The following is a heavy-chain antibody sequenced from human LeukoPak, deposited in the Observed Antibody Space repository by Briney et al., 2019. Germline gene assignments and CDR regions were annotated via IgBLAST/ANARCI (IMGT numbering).Heavy chain of an antibody. D-gene: IGHD2-2*01. CDR1: GXTFSTYW. Sequence: GGSLRLSCAASGXTFSTYWMHWVRQAPGAGLVWVSLINNDGSSTNYADSVKGRFTISRDNAKNTLYLQMNSLRAEDTAVYYCATDVPAVTIFGYWGQGTLVTVSS. CDR3: ATDVPAVTIFGY. CDR2: INNDGSST. J-gene: IGHJ4*02. V-gene: IGHV3-74*01.